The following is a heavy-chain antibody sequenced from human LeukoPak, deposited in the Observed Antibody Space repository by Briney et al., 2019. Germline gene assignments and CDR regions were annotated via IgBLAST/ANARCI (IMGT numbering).Heavy chain of an antibody. J-gene: IGHJ4*02. D-gene: IGHD3-3*01. Sequence: VASVKVSCKASGGTFSNYAISWVRQAPGQGLEWMGGIIPPFGTANYAQRSQGRVTITADESTSTAYMALSSLRSEDTAIYYCARARIPFAVVIPWDYWGQGTLVTVSS. CDR2: IIPPFGTA. CDR1: GGTFSNYA. CDR3: ARARIPFAVVIPWDY. V-gene: IGHV1-69*01.